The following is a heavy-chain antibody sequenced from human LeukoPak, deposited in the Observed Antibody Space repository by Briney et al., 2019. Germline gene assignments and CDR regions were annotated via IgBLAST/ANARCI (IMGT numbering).Heavy chain of an antibody. CDR1: GGSISSYY. J-gene: IGHJ5*02. Sequence: ETLSLTCTVSGGSISSYYWSWIRQPPGKGLEWVGYICGSGGTNYNPSLKSRATQQVDTSKNQFSLTLSSVTAADTAVYYCARAYYYGSGSLVDWFDPWGRDPGHRL. V-gene: IGHV4-59*01. CDR3: ARAYYYGSGSLVDWFDP. CDR2: ICGSGGT. D-gene: IGHD3-10*01.